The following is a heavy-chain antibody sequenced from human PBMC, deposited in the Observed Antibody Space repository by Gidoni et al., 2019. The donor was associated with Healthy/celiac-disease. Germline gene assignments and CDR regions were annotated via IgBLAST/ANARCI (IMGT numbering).Heavy chain of an antibody. CDR3: TRQDYIWGSYRYTAEDGMDV. D-gene: IGHD3-16*02. Sequence: EVQLVESGGGLVQPGGSLKLSCAASGFTFSGSAMHWVRQASGKGLEWVGRIRSKANSYATAYAASVKGRFTISRDDSKNTAYLQMNSLKTEDTAVYYCTRQDYIWGSYRYTAEDGMDVWGQGTTVTVSS. CDR1: GFTFSGSA. CDR2: IRSKANSYAT. V-gene: IGHV3-73*02. J-gene: IGHJ6*02.